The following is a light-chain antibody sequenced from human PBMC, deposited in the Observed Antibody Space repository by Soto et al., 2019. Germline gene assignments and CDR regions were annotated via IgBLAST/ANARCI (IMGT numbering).Light chain of an antibody. CDR3: QQYNDYSTWT. V-gene: IGKV1-5*01. CDR2: DAS. J-gene: IGKJ1*01. CDR1: QSISRW. Sequence: DIQMTQSPSSLSASVGDRVTITCRASQSISRWLAWYQQKPGKAPKVLLWDASSLQRGVPSRFSGSGSGTEFTLTISCLQPDDFATYYCQQYNDYSTWTFGQGTKVDIK.